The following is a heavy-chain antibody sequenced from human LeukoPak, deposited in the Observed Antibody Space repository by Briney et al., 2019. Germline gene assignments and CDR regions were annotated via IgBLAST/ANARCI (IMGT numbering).Heavy chain of an antibody. V-gene: IGHV1-2*04. J-gene: IGHJ6*04. CDR1: GYTFTGYY. D-gene: IGHD2-2*01. Sequence: GTSVKVSCKASGYTFTGYYMHWVRQAPGHKLEWMGWIKPNSGGTNYAQKFQGWVTMTRDTSSSTAYMELSRLRSDDTAVYYCARDREVLDCSSTSCKDRGGMDVWGKGTTVTVSS. CDR3: ARDREVLDCSSTSCKDRGGMDV. CDR2: IKPNSGGT.